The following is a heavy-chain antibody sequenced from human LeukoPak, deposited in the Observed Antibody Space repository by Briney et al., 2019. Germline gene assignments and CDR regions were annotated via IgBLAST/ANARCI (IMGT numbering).Heavy chain of an antibody. V-gene: IGHV4-39*07. D-gene: IGHD6-13*01. CDR1: GGSISSSSYY. Sequence: SETLSLTCTVSGGSISSSSYYWGWIRQPPGKGLEWIGSIYYSGSTYYNPSLKSRVTISVDTSKNQFSLKLSSVTAADTAVYYFARVKGQQLFNYWGQGTLVTVSS. CDR2: IYYSGST. CDR3: ARVKGQQLFNY. J-gene: IGHJ4*02.